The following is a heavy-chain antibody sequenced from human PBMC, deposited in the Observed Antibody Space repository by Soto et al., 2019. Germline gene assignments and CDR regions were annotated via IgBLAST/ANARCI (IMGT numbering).Heavy chain of an antibody. J-gene: IGHJ5*02. CDR3: ARGQRFSDWFDP. CDR2: IYSSGNT. CDR1: GGTISGYY. Sequence: PSETLSLTCSVSGGTISGYYWTWIRQPAGKGLEWIGRIYSSGNTKYNPSLQSRVTMSLDTSNNQFSLRLTSVTAADTAVYYCARGQRFSDWFDPWGQGXSVTVYS. D-gene: IGHD3-3*01. V-gene: IGHV4-4*07.